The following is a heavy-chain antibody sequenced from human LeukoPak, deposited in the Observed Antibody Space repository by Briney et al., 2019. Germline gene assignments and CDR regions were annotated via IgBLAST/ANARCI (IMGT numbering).Heavy chain of an antibody. J-gene: IGHJ3*02. CDR1: GGSISSYY. D-gene: IGHD3-10*01. Sequence: SETLSLTCTVSGGSISSYYWSWIRQPPGKGLEWIGYIYYSGSTNYNPSLKSRVTISVDTSKNQFSLKLSSVTAADTAVYYCARGLFRRRDAFDIWGQGTMVTVSS. CDR3: ARGLFRRRDAFDI. V-gene: IGHV4-59*12. CDR2: IYYSGST.